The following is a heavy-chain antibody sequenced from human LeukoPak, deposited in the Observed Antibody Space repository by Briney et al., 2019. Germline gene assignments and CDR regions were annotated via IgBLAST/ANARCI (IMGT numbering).Heavy chain of an antibody. J-gene: IGHJ4*02. V-gene: IGHV3-21*04. CDR3: ARADTDF. CDR1: GFTFSTYS. D-gene: IGHD3-22*01. Sequence: GGSLRLSCAGSGFTFSTYSIKWVRQAPGKGLEWVSHIGGSGSFIYYADSVKGRFTISRDNAKNSVYLQMNSLRAEDTAVYHCARADTDFWGQGTLVTVSS. CDR2: IGGSGSFI.